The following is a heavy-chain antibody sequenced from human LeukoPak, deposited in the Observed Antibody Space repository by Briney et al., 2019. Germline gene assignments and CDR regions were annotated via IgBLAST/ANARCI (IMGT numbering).Heavy chain of an antibody. CDR3: ARHSICFDP. CDR1: GGSISSYY. CDR2: ISYSGST. Sequence: SETLSLTCTVSGGSISSYYWSWIRQPPGKGLEWIGYISYSGSTNYNPSLKSRVTISVDTSKNQFSLKLTSVTVADTAVYYCARHSICFDPWGQGTLVTVSS. J-gene: IGHJ5*02. V-gene: IGHV4-59*08.